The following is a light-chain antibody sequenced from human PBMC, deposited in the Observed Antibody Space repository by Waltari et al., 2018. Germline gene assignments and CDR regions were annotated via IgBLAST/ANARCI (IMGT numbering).Light chain of an antibody. V-gene: IGLV6-57*03. CDR3: QSQDTDLLKV. CDR2: DDD. J-gene: IGLJ2*01. Sequence: NFMLTQPHSVSESPGKTVTISCIRSSGSMGDKFVQWYQQRPGSAPTIIIYDDDQKSSGVPDRFSAYVDRSANSASLTISGLQTDDEADYHCQSQDTDLLKVFGGGTKVTVL. CDR1: SGSMGDKF.